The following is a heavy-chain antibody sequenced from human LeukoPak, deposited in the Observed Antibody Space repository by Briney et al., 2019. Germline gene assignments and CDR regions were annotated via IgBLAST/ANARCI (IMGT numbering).Heavy chain of an antibody. CDR3: AREGLLWFGESHYYYMDV. D-gene: IGHD3-10*01. Sequence: GGSLRLSCEASGFTFTTYSMTWVRQAPGKGLEWVSIISSGSSAIFSADALKGRFTISRDDAKNSLYLQMNSLRAEDTAVYYCAREGLLWFGESHYYYMDVWGKGTTVTVSS. J-gene: IGHJ6*03. CDR2: ISSGSSAI. CDR1: GFTFTTYS. V-gene: IGHV3-21*01.